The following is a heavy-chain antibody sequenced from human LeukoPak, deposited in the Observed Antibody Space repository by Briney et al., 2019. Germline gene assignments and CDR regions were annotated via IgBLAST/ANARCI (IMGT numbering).Heavy chain of an antibody. V-gene: IGHV4-61*02. CDR1: GGSISSGSYY. D-gene: IGHD5-18*01. CDR2: IYTSGST. Sequence: PSETLSLTCTVSGGSISSGSYYWSWIRQPAGKGLEWIGRIYTSGSTNYNPSLKSPVTISVDTSKNQFSLKLSSVTAADTAVYYCARGSHRHSYGDYWGQGTLVTVSS. CDR3: ARGSHRHSYGDY. J-gene: IGHJ4*02.